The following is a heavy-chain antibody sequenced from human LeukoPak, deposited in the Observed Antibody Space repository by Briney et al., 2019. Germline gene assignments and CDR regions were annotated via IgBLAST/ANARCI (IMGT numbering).Heavy chain of an antibody. CDR2: IWYDGSNK. CDR3: ARMDYIAAAGTVYYYYYGMDV. V-gene: IGHV3-33*01. J-gene: IGHJ6*02. CDR1: GFTFSSYG. D-gene: IGHD6-13*01. Sequence: GRSLRLSCAASGFTFSSYGMHWVRQAPGKGLEWVAVIWYDGSNKYYADSVKGRFTISRDNSKNTLYLKMNSLRAEDTAVYYCARMDYIAAAGTVYYYYYGMDVWGQGTTVTVSS.